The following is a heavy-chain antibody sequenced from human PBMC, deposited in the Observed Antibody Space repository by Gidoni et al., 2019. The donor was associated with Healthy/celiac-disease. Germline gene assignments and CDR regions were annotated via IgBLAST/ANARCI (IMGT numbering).Heavy chain of an antibody. CDR3: ARDSSSGWYPYYYYGMDV. J-gene: IGHJ6*02. V-gene: IGHV1-18*01. Sequence: QVQLVQSGAEVKKPGASVKVSCKASGYTFTSYGISWVRQAPGQGLEWMGWLSAYNGNTNYAQKLQGRVTMTTDTSTSTAYMELRSLRSDDTAVYYCARDSSSGWYPYYYYGMDVWGQGTTVTVSS. CDR1: GYTFTSYG. CDR2: LSAYNGNT. D-gene: IGHD6-19*01.